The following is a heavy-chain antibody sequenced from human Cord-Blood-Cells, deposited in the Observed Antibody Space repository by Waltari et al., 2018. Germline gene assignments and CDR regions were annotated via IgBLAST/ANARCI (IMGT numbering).Heavy chain of an antibody. D-gene: IGHD1-26*01. Sequence: QVQLVQSGAEVKKPGASVKVYCKASGYTFTGYYMHWVRQAPGQGLEWMGWINPNSGGTNYAQKFQGRVTMTRDTSISTAYMELSRLRSDDTAVYYCARGHIVGATTSAFDIWGQGTMVTVSS. CDR1: GYTFTGYY. CDR3: ARGHIVGATTSAFDI. CDR2: INPNSGGT. V-gene: IGHV1-2*02. J-gene: IGHJ3*02.